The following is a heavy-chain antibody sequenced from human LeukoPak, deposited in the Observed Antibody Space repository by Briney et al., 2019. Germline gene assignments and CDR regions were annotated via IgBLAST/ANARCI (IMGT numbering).Heavy chain of an antibody. Sequence: PSETLSLTCSVSGYSISNAYYWGWIRQPPGKGLEWIGSIYYSGSIFYNPSLKSRVTISVDTSKNQFSLKLSSVTAADTAVYYCARPMGSGRAFDIWGQGTMVTVSS. CDR2: IYYSGSI. D-gene: IGHD6-19*01. CDR1: GYSISNAYY. J-gene: IGHJ3*02. CDR3: ARPMGSGRAFDI. V-gene: IGHV4-38-2*02.